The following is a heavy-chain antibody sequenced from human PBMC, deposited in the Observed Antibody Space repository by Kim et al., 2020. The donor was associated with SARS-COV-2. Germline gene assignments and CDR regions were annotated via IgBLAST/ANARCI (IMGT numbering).Heavy chain of an antibody. D-gene: IGHD3-3*01. J-gene: IGHJ4*02. CDR2: IYYSGST. CDR3: ARHQTLTIFGGVSFPGLFDY. CDR1: GGSISSSSYY. V-gene: IGHV4-39*01. Sequence: SETLSLTCTVSGGSISSSSYYWGWIRQPPGKGLEWIGSIYYSGSTYYNPSLKSRVTISVDTSKNQFSLKLSSVTAADTAVYYCARHQTLTIFGGVSFPGLFDYWGQGTLVTVSS.